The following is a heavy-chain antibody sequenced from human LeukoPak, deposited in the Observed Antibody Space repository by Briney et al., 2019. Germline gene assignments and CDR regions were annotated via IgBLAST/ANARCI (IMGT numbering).Heavy chain of an antibody. CDR2: INPSGVGT. V-gene: IGHV1-46*01. J-gene: IGHJ4*02. CDR3: AIGSSPGFFDY. CDR1: GYTFTNYY. Sequence: GASVKVSCKASGYTFTNYYVHWVRQAPGQGLEWMGIINPSGVGTNYAQKFRGRVTITADKSTSTAYMELSSLRSEDTAVYYCAIGSSPGFFDYWGQGTLVTVSS. D-gene: IGHD1-26*01.